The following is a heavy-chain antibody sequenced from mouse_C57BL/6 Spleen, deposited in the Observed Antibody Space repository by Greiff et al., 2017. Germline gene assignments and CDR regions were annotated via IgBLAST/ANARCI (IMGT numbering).Heavy chain of an antibody. CDR3: TSRGVVYFGY. J-gene: IGHJ2*01. Sequence: QVQLKESGPELVKPGASVKISCKASGYAFSSSWMNWVKQRPGKGLEWIGRIYPGDGDTKYTGKFKGKATLTADKSSSTAYLQLSSLTSEDSAVYFCTSRGVVYFGYWGQGTTLTVSS. CDR2: IYPGDGDT. CDR1: GYAFSSSW. V-gene: IGHV1-82*01.